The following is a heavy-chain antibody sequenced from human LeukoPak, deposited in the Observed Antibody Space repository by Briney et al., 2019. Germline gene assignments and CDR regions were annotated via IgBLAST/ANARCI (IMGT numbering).Heavy chain of an antibody. CDR3: AKAPHTLAYCGGDCYSYFDY. D-gene: IGHD2-21*02. CDR2: IWYDGSNK. Sequence: PGRSLRLSCAASGFTFSSYGMHWVRQAPGKGLEWVAVIWYDGSNKYYADSVKGRFTISRDNSKNTLYLQMNSLRAEDTAVYYCAKAPHTLAYCGGDCYSYFDYWGQGTLVTVSS. V-gene: IGHV3-33*06. J-gene: IGHJ4*02. CDR1: GFTFSSYG.